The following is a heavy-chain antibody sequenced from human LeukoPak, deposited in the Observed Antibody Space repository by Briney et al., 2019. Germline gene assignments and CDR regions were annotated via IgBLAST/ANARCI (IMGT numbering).Heavy chain of an antibody. CDR3: ARAPYSRDAFDI. V-gene: IGHV3-21*01. D-gene: IGHD5-18*01. J-gene: IGHJ3*02. Sequence: GGSLRLPCAASGFPFSSYSMTWVRHAPGKGLEWVSSISSSSSYIYYADSVKGRFTISRDNAKNSLYLQMNSLRAEDTAVYYCARAPYSRDAFDIWGQGTMVTVSS. CDR2: ISSSSSYI. CDR1: GFPFSSYS.